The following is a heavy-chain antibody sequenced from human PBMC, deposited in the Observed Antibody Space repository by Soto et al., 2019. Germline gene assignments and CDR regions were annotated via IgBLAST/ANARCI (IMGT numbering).Heavy chain of an antibody. CDR1: GFTFSDYW. V-gene: IGHV3-7*05. Sequence: ESGGGLVQPGGSLRLSCAASGFTFSDYWMSWVRQAPGKGLECVANIKRDGSEKYYVDTVKGRFTISRDNAKNSLYLQRTSLRAEDTAVYYCATSMGRGGNDYWGQGTLVTVSS. CDR2: IKRDGSEK. CDR3: ATSMGRGGNDY. D-gene: IGHD3-10*01. J-gene: IGHJ4*02.